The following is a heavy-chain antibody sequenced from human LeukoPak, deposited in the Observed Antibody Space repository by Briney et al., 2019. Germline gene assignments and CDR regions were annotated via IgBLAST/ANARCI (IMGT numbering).Heavy chain of an antibody. Sequence: GASVKVSCKASGYTFTSYYMHWVRQAPGQGLEWMGIINPSGDSTSYAQKFQGRVTMTRDMSTSTVYMELSSLRSEDTAVYYCAREYSGSYAVDYWGQGTLVTVSS. V-gene: IGHV1-46*01. CDR3: AREYSGSYAVDY. J-gene: IGHJ4*02. CDR2: INPSGDST. D-gene: IGHD1-26*01. CDR1: GYTFTSYY.